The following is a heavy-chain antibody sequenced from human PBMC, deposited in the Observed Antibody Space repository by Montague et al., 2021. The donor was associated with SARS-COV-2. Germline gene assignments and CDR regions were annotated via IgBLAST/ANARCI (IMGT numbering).Heavy chain of an antibody. V-gene: IGHV4-39*07. CDR3: ARVGRQQLVRLSGMDV. Sequence: SETLSLTCTVSGGSISSSSYYWGWIRQPPGKGLEWIGSIYYSGSTYYXPSLKSRVTISVDTSKNQFSLKLSSVTAVDTAVYYCARVGRQQLVRLSGMDVWGQGTTVTVSS. CDR1: GGSISSSSYY. D-gene: IGHD6-13*01. CDR2: IYYSGST. J-gene: IGHJ6*02.